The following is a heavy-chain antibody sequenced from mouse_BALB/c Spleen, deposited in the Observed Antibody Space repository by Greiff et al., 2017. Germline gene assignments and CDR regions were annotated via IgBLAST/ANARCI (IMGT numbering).Heavy chain of an antibody. V-gene: IGHV3-6*02. J-gene: IGHJ3*01. CDR3: ASEERLYDCDGRAWFAY. Sequence: VQLKESGPGLVKPSQSLSLTCSVTGYSITSGYYWNWIRQFPGNKLEWMGYISYDGSNNYNPSLKNRISVTRDTSKNQFFLKLNSVTTEDTATYYGASEERLYDCDGRAWFAYWGQGTLVTVSA. CDR2: ISYDGSN. CDR1: GYSITSGYY. D-gene: IGHD2-4*01.